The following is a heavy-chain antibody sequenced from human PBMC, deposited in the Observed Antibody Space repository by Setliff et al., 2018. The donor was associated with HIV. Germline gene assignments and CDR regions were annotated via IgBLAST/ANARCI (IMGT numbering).Heavy chain of an antibody. V-gene: IGHV3-11*04. CDR1: GFTFSDYY. Sequence: GGSLRLSCAASGFTFSDYYMSWIRQAPGKGLEWVSYISSRGSTIYCADSVKGRFTISRDNAKNSLYLQMNTLRAEDTAVYFCARSPYGDYGLDYWGQGTLVTVSS. CDR2: ISSRGSTI. D-gene: IGHD4-17*01. J-gene: IGHJ4*02. CDR3: ARSPYGDYGLDY.